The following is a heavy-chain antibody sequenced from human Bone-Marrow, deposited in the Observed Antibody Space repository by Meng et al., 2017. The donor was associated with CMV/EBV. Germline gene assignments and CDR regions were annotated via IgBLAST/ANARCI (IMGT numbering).Heavy chain of an antibody. CDR1: GLTFSNHY. V-gene: IGHV3-72*01. J-gene: IGHJ4*02. Sequence: GESLKISCAASGLTFSNHYMDWVRQAPGKGLEWVGRIKNKAQNYITEYAASVKGRFAISRDDSKNSLFLQMNSLKNEDTAVYYCARDGPPRYWGQGTLVTVSS. CDR3: ARDGPPRY. CDR2: IKNKAQNYIT.